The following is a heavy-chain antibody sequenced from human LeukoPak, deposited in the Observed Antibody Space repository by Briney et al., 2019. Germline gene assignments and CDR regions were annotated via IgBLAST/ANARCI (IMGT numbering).Heavy chain of an antibody. J-gene: IGHJ4*02. D-gene: IGHD1-1*01. CDR1: GGSFSGYY. CDR2: ITHSGSI. V-gene: IGHV4-34*01. Sequence: SETLSLTCAVYGGSFSGYYWSWIRQPPGEGLEWIGEITHSGSINYNPSLKSRVTISVDTSKNQFSLKLNSVTAADTAVYYCARRRDWNDVLDFWGQGTLVTVSS. CDR3: ARRRDWNDVLDF.